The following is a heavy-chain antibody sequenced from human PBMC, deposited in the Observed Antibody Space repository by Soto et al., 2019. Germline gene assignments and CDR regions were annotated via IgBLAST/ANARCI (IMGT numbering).Heavy chain of an antibody. J-gene: IGHJ6*02. D-gene: IGHD6-19*01. CDR2: IYPGDSDT. CDR1: GYSFTSYW. V-gene: IGHV5-51*01. CDR3: ARSRRGAYSSGWYSLSGYYNYGIDV. Sequence: GESLKISCKASGYSFTSYWIGWVRQMPGKGLEWMGIIYPGDSDTKYSPSLQGQVTISADTSISTAYLQWTSLKASDTAMYYCARSRRGAYSSGWYSLSGYYNYGIDVWGQGITVTVSS.